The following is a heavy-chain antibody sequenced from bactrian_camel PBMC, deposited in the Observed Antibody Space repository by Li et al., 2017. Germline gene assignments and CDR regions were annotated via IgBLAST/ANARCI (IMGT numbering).Heavy chain of an antibody. CDR1: GFTFSSYS. D-gene: IGHD1*01. V-gene: IGHV3S1*01. Sequence: HVQLVESGGGLVQPGGSLRLSRAASGFTFSSYSMYWVRQAPGKGLEWVSFINSGGTTYYADSVKGRFTISRDNARNTLYLQMNNLRYEDSAMYYCARSSCIDGTCPVAYRGQGTQVTVS. CDR2: INSGGTT. J-gene: IGHJ4*01. CDR3: ARSSCIDGTCPVAY.